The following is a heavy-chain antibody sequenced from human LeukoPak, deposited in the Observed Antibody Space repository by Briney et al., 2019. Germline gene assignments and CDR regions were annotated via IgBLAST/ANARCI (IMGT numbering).Heavy chain of an antibody. Sequence: GGSLRLSCAASGFTFSDYYRSWIRQAPGKGLEWVSYISGSGSTTYYADSVKGRFTISRDNAKNSLYLQMNSLRVEDTAVYYCAREEGGDCSRTSCYTSSWGQGTQVPVST. CDR1: GFTFSDYY. J-gene: IGHJ4*02. V-gene: IGHV3-11*01. CDR3: AREEGGDCSRTSCYTSS. CDR2: ISGSGSTT. D-gene: IGHD2-2*02.